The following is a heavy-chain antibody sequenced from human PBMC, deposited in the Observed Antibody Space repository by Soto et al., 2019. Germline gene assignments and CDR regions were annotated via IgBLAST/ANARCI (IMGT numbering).Heavy chain of an antibody. D-gene: IGHD1-26*01. V-gene: IGHV4-31*02. Sequence: PSETLSLTCSVSGASTVSHYHWTWIRQPPGKGLEWMGYIFNSGTTFYNPSLTSRLSISMDTSGNHFSLELRSVTAADTAVYYRALALGPTTGLDYWGQGTLVTVSS. CDR3: ALALGPTTGLDY. CDR1: GASTVSHYH. J-gene: IGHJ4*02. CDR2: IFNSGTT.